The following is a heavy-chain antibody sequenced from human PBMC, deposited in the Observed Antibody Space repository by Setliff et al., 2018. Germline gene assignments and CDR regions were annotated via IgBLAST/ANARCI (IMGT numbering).Heavy chain of an antibody. Sequence: KPSETLSLTCTVSGASLSSGTYYWSWIRQPPGKGLEWIGRIYYRGDTYYNASLKGRLTISVDTAQNQFSLRLTSVTAADTAVYFCARTGTYRYFDYWGQGALVTVSS. CDR1: GASLSSGTYY. J-gene: IGHJ4*02. D-gene: IGHD1-1*01. CDR2: IYYRGDT. V-gene: IGHV4-39*01. CDR3: ARTGTYRYFDY.